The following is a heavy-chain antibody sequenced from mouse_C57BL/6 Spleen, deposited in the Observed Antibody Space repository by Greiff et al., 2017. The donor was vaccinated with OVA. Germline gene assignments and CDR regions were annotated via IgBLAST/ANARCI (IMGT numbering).Heavy chain of an antibody. D-gene: IGHD2-5*01. Sequence: QVQLQQSGAELVRPGASVTLSCKASGYTFTDYEMHWVKQTPVHGLEWIGAIDPETGGTAYNQKFKGKAILTADKSSSTAYMELRSLTSEDSAVYYCARAVKGFDCWGQGTTLTVAS. CDR1: GYTFTDYE. V-gene: IGHV1-15*01. J-gene: IGHJ2*01. CDR3: ARAVKGFDC. CDR2: IDPETGGT.